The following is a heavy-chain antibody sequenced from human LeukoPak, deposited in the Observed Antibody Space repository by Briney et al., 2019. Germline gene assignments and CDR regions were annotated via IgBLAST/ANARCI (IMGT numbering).Heavy chain of an antibody. CDR3: AKPEGGSYYYY. V-gene: IGHV3-23*01. Sequence: GGSLRLSCVASGFSFSSYAMTWVRQAPGKGLEWVSSLSISGDSTYYADSVKGRFTISRDNFKNMLFLQMNSLRAEDTAVYYCAKPEGGSYYYYWGQGTLVTVSS. CDR2: LSISGDST. CDR1: GFSFSSYA. D-gene: IGHD1-26*01. J-gene: IGHJ4*02.